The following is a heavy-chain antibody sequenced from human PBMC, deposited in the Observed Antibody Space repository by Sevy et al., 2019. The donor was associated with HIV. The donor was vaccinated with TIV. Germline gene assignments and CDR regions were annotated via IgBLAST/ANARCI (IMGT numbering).Heavy chain of an antibody. Sequence: ASVKVSCKASGYTXTSYGIRWVRQAPGQGLEWMGWISAYNGNTNYAQKLQGRVTMTTDTSTSTAYMELRSLRSDDTAVYYGARGVSDYYYMDVWGKGTTVTVSS. V-gene: IGHV1-18*04. CDR3: ARGVSDYYYMDV. J-gene: IGHJ6*03. D-gene: IGHD2-21*01. CDR1: GYTXTSYG. CDR2: ISAYNGNT.